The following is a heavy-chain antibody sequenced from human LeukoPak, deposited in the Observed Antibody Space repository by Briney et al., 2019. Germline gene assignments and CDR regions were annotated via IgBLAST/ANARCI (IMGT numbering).Heavy chain of an antibody. CDR2: INHSGST. V-gene: IGHV4-38-2*02. Sequence: SETLSLTCTVSGYSISSGFYWGWIRQPPGKGLEWIGSINHSGSTNYNPSLKSRVTISVDTSKNQFSLKLSSVTAADTAVYYCARGSSDQWLVNYYYYMDVWGKGTTVTVSS. CDR3: ARGSSDQWLVNYYYYMDV. D-gene: IGHD6-19*01. CDR1: GYSISSGFY. J-gene: IGHJ6*03.